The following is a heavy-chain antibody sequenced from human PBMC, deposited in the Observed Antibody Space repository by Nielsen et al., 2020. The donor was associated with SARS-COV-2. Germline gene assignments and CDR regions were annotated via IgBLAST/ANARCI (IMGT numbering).Heavy chain of an antibody. J-gene: IGHJ3*02. V-gene: IGHV3-23*01. CDR3: AKHYVSGNHAFEI. CDR2: IGSSGGGS. Sequence: VRQAPGKGLEWVSSIGSSGGGSYADSVKGRFTVSRDISKNTLYLQMNRQKAEDTAVYFCAKHYVSGNHAFEIWGQGTMVTVSS. D-gene: IGHD3-16*01.